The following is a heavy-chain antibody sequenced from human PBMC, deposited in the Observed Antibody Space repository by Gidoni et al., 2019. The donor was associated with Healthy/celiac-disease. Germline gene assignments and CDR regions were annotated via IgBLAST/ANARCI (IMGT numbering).Heavy chain of an antibody. D-gene: IGHD3-10*01. V-gene: IGHV4-59*01. Sequence: QVQLQESGPGLVKPSETLSLTCTVSGGSISSYYWSWIRQPPGKGLEWIGYIYYSGSTNYNPSLKSRVTISVDTSKNQFSLKLSSVTAADTAVYYCARGKFYYYGSGEGPPEAANYYYYYGMDVWGQGTTVTVSS. CDR1: GGSISSYY. CDR2: IYYSGST. J-gene: IGHJ6*02. CDR3: ARGKFYYYGSGEGPPEAANYYYYYGMDV.